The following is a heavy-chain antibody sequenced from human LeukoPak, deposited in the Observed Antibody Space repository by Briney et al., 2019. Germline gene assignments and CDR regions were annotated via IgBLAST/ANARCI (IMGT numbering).Heavy chain of an antibody. J-gene: IGHJ3*02. CDR2: IYYSGST. V-gene: IGHV4-39*07. Sequence: KPSETLSLTCTVSGGSISSSSYYWGWIRQPPGKGLEWIGSIYYSGSTYYNPSLKSRVTMSVDTSKNHFSLKLSSVTAVDTAVYYCARGVGGSYPNVFDIWGQGTMVTVSS. CDR3: ARGVGGSYPNVFDI. CDR1: GGSISSSSYY. D-gene: IGHD1-26*01.